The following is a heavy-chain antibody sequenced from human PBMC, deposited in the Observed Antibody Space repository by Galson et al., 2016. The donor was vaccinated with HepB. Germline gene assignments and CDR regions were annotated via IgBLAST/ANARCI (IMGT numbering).Heavy chain of an antibody. CDR3: ARLLGASVATFDV. V-gene: IGHV4-31*01. J-gene: IGHJ3*01. D-gene: IGHD1-26*01. CDR2: IYQSGST. Sequence: TLSLTCTVSGVSITNIEYYWSWVRRQPGKDLEWIGLIYQSGSTSNNPSPGSLVSMSMDTSRNRFFLRLTSVTVADTAVYYCARLLGASVATFDVWGRGTLVTVSS. CDR1: GVSITNIEYY.